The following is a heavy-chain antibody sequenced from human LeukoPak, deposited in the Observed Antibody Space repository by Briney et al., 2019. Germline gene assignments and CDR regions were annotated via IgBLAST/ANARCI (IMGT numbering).Heavy chain of an antibody. D-gene: IGHD4-17*01. V-gene: IGHV3-23*01. CDR3: AKGGSTSRVTTSRVVFGYYYYLDV. CDR1: GFTFSSHA. Sequence: GGSLRLSCAAAGFTFSSHAMSWVRQAPGKGLEWVSSLSGSGGTTYHADSVKGRFSISRDNSKNTLYLQLNSLRAEDTAVYYCAKGGSTSRVTTSRVVFGYYYYLDVWGKGTPVTVSS. J-gene: IGHJ6*03. CDR2: LSGSGGTT.